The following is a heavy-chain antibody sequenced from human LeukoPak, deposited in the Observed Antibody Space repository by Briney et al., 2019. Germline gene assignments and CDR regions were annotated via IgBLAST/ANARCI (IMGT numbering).Heavy chain of an antibody. V-gene: IGHV4-39*07. CDR1: GGSINNTLFY. J-gene: IGHJ6*02. CDR2: VYYDGIN. Sequence: SETLSLTCTVSGGSINNTLFYWGCIRQPPGKGLEWIGTVYYDGINYSSPSLKSRVATSVDTSKNQFSLRLSSVTAADTAVYYCARENFFCGDVSGGVRCHSGGAYGMDVWGQGTTVTVSS. CDR3: ARENFFCGDVSGGVRCHSGGAYGMDV. D-gene: IGHD2-15*01.